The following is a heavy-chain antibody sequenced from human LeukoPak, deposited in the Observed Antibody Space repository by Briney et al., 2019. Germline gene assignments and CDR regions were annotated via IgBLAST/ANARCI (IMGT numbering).Heavy chain of an antibody. CDR2: ISWNSGSI. CDR1: GFTFSSYG. J-gene: IGHJ4*02. CDR3: LATAKQDY. V-gene: IGHV3-9*01. Sequence: GGSLRLSCAASGFTFSSYGMHWVRQAPGKGLEWVSGISWNSGSIGYADSVKGRFTISRDNAKNSLYLQMNSLRTEDTALYYCLATAKQDYWGQGTLVTVSS.